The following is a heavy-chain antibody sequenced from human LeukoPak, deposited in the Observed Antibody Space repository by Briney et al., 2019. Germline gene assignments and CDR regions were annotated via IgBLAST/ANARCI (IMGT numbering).Heavy chain of an antibody. D-gene: IGHD6-19*01. CDR2: ISGSST. CDR1: GFTFSSYA. CDR3: AKEEWLGKMNYFDH. V-gene: IGHV3-23*01. J-gene: IGHJ4*02. Sequence: GGSLRLSCAASGFTFSSYAMSWVRQAPGKGLEWVSSISGSSTYYADSVKGRFTISKDTSKNTLYLQMNSLRAEDTAVYYCAKEEWLGKMNYFDHWGQGTLVTVSS.